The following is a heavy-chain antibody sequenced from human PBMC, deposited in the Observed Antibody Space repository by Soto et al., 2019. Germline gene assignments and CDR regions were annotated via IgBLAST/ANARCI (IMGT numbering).Heavy chain of an antibody. D-gene: IGHD3-3*01. CDR2: IHWNGGHT. Sequence: VQLVESGGGLVQPGRSLRLSCAASGFTFDNYAMHWVRQAPGKGPEWVSGIHWNGGHTGYAASVKGRFTISRDTSKNTVFLQMNSLATEDTALYFCAKSDKGVFGVVMSPALDPFDVWGQGTLVAVSS. V-gene: IGHV3-9*01. J-gene: IGHJ3*01. CDR3: AKSDKGVFGVVMSPALDPFDV. CDR1: GFTFDNYA.